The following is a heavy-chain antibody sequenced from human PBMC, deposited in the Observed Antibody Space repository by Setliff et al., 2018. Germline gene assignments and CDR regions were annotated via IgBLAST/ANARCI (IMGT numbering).Heavy chain of an antibody. D-gene: IGHD5-12*01. CDR1: GGSISSGSHY. CDR3: AKVDIDYIMTRDNTWQYIFYMDV. Sequence: SETLSLTCSASGGSISSGSHYWAWIRQPPGKRLEWIGSVYYIGTTHYNPSLKSRVTISVDPSKNQVSLKMTSVTAEDTAVYYCAKVDIDYIMTRDNTWQYIFYMDVWGRGTTVTVS. J-gene: IGHJ6*03. V-gene: IGHV4-39*01. CDR2: VYYIGTT.